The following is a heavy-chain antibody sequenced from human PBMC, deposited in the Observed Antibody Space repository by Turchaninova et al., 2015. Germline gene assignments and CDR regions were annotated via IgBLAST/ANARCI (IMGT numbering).Heavy chain of an antibody. J-gene: IGHJ4*02. CDR3: ARLEGVATFDY. Sequence: QVQLQESGPGLGKPSETLSLPCAVSGYSISSGYYWGWIRRPPGKGLEWIGTIYHRGNTYYNPSLKSRVTISVDTSKNQFSLKLRSVTAADTAMYYCARLEGVATFDYWGQGTLVTVSS. CDR1: GYSISSGYY. V-gene: IGHV4-38-2*01. D-gene: IGHD2-21*02. CDR2: IYHRGNT.